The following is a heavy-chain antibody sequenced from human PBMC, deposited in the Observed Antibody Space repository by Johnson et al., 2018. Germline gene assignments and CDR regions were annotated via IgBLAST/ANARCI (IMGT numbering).Heavy chain of an antibody. V-gene: IGHV3-48*01. CDR2: IWSGESFV. J-gene: IGHJ3*02. Sequence: VQLVQSGGGLVQPGGSLRLSCEASGFSFGNFAMNWVRQAPGKGRAWVSHIWSGESFVGYADSGKGRFTVSIANGKDALFLQMNSLRAEDPAVYYCARVLAQGGNLGGFVIWGQGTMVTVSS. D-gene: IGHD3-16*01. CDR3: ARVLAQGGNLGGFVI. CDR1: GFSFGNFA.